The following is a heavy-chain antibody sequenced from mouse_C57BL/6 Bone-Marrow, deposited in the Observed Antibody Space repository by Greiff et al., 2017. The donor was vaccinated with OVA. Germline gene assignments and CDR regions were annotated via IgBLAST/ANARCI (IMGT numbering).Heavy chain of an antibody. CDR1: GFTFSDYG. D-gene: IGHD2-2*01. Sequence: EVKVVESGGGLVQPGGSLKLSCAASGFTFSDYGMAWVRQAPRKGPEWVAFISNLAYSIYYADTVTGRFTISRENAKNTLYLEMSSLRSEDTAMYYCARHGAGYYWYFDVWGTGTTVTVSS. CDR3: ARHGAGYYWYFDV. J-gene: IGHJ1*03. V-gene: IGHV5-15*01. CDR2: ISNLAYSI.